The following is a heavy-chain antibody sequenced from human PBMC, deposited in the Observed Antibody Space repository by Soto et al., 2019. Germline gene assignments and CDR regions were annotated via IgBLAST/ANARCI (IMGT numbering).Heavy chain of an antibody. Sequence: ASVKVSCKVSGYTLTELSMHCVVQSPLNWLDWMGGFDPEDGETIYAQKFQGTVTMTEDTSTDTAYIELSSLRSKATAVYYCATEVVGAGEGYYDYWGQGTLVTVSS. V-gene: IGHV1-24*01. CDR3: ATEVVGAGEGYYDY. J-gene: IGHJ4*02. CDR2: FDPEDGET. D-gene: IGHD1-26*01. CDR1: GYTLTELS.